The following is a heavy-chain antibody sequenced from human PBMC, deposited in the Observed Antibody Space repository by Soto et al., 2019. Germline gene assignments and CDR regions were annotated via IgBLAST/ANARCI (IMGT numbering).Heavy chain of an antibody. CDR1: GFTFSDDY. CDR3: ARASSPRDPWLDY. Sequence: GGSLRLSCGASGFTFSDDYMSWIRQAPGKWLEWVSYISSSGGTIYYADSVKGRFTISRDNAKNSLFLQMNSLRADDTAVYYCARASSPRDPWLDYWGQGXLVTVYS. CDR2: ISSSGGTI. D-gene: IGHD5-18*01. J-gene: IGHJ4*02. V-gene: IGHV3-11*01.